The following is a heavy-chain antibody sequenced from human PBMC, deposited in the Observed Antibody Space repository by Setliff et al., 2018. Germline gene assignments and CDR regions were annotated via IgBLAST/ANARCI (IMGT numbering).Heavy chain of an antibody. CDR3: ARALLRYFDWLSIPDAFDI. V-gene: IGHV3-7*01. D-gene: IGHD3-9*01. CDR1: GFTFSNYW. CDR2: IKQDGSEK. Sequence: PGGSLRLSCAASGFTFSNYWMSWVRQAPGKGLEWVANIKQDGSEKYYVDSVKGRFTISRDNAKNSLYLQMNSLRAEDTAVYYCARALLRYFDWLSIPDAFDIWGQGTMVTVSS. J-gene: IGHJ3*02.